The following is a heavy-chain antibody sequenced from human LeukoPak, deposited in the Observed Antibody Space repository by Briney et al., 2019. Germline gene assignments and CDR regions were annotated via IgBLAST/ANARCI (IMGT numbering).Heavy chain of an antibody. CDR2: ISGSGGST. CDR1: GFTFSSYA. Sequence: PGGSLRLSCAASGFTFSSYAMSWVRQAPGKGLEWVPAISGSGGSTYYADSVKGRFTISRDNAKNSLYLQMNSLRAEDTAVYYCAELGITMIGGVWGKGTTVTISS. CDR3: AELGITMIGGV. J-gene: IGHJ6*04. D-gene: IGHD3-10*02. V-gene: IGHV3-23*01.